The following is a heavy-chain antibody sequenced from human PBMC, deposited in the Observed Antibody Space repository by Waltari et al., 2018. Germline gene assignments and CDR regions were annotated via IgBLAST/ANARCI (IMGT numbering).Heavy chain of an antibody. Sequence: QVQLVQSGAEVKKPGASVKVSCKASGYTFTSYDINWVRQATGEGLEWMGWMNPNGGNIGYAQKFQGRVTMTRNTSITTAYMELSSLRSEDTAVYYCVRKGRSWFDPWGQGTLVTVSS. V-gene: IGHV1-8*01. CDR1: GYTFTSYD. CDR3: VRKGRSWFDP. J-gene: IGHJ5*02. CDR2: MNPNGGNI.